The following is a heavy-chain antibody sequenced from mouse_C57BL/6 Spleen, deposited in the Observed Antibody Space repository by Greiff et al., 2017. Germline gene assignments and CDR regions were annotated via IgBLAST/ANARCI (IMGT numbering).Heavy chain of an antibody. CDR2: IYPGSGST. CDR1: GYTFTSYW. V-gene: IGHV1-55*01. D-gene: IGHD1-1*01. J-gene: IGHJ2*01. CDR3: AKSDYYGSPPDY. Sequence: QVQLQQPGAELVKPGASVKMSCKASGYTFTSYWITWVKQRPGQGLEWIGDIYPGSGSTNYNEKFKSKATLTVDTSSSTAYMQLSSLTSEDSAVYYCAKSDYYGSPPDYWGQGTTLTVSS.